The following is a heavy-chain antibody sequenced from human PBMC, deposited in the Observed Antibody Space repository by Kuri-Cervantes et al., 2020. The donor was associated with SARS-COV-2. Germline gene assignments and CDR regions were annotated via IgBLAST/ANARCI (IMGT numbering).Heavy chain of an antibody. CDR1: GGSFSGYY. J-gene: IGHJ4*02. V-gene: IGHV4-34*01. D-gene: IGHD3-10*01. Sequence: LRLSCAVYGGSFSGYYWSWIRQLPGKGLGWMGEIKHSGSTNYNPSLKSRVTISVDTSKNQFSLKIGSVTAADTAVYYCARGQRITLVRGVMGFDYWGQGTLVTVSS. CDR2: IKHSGST. CDR3: ARGQRITLVRGVMGFDY.